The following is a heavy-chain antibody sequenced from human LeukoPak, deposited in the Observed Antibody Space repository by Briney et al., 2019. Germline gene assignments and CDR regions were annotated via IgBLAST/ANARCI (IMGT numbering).Heavy chain of an antibody. CDR3: ARGATSLSYFDS. D-gene: IGHD2/OR15-2a*01. J-gene: IGHJ4*02. CDR1: GGSISTYY. CDR2: IYYSGST. V-gene: IGHV4-59*01. Sequence: SETLSLTCTVSGGSISTYYWSWVRQPPGKGLEWIGYIYYSGSTNYNPSLKSRVTISVDTSKNQFSLKLSSVTAADTAVYYCARGATSLSYFDSRGQGTQVTVSS.